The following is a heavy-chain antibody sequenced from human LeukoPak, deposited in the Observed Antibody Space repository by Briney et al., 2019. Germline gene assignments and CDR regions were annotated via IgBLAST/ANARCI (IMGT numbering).Heavy chain of an antibody. D-gene: IGHD3-10*01. V-gene: IGHV1-8*01. CDR3: ARAPMVRGVIITRFDP. Sequence: ASVKVSCKASGYTFTSYDINWVRQATGQGLEWMGWMNPNSGNTGYAQKFQGRVTMTRNTSISTAYMELSSLRSGDTAVYYCARAPMVRGVIITRFDPWGQGTLVTVSS. CDR2: MNPNSGNT. J-gene: IGHJ5*02. CDR1: GYTFTSYD.